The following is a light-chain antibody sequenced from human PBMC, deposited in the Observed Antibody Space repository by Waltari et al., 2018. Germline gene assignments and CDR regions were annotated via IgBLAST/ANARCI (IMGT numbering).Light chain of an antibody. Sequence: DIQMTQSPSSLSASVGDRVTITCRASQSISTYLNWYQQRPGKAPKLLIYAASSLQSGVPSRVSGTRSETDFTLTISSLQPEDFATYYCQKSYNSPYTFGQGTKLEIK. J-gene: IGKJ2*01. CDR2: AAS. CDR3: QKSYNSPYT. V-gene: IGKV1-39*01. CDR1: QSISTY.